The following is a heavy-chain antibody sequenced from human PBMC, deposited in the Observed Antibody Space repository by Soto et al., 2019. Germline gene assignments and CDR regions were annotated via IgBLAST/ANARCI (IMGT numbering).Heavy chain of an antibody. CDR3: ARVGYSSSWFWFFDL. Sequence: WETLSLTCIVSGGSMTNYYWRWIRQPPGKGLEWIGYIYYSGNTKYNPSLKSRVAISKDTSKNQFSLKLSSVTAADTAVYYCARVGYSSSWFWFFDLRGRGTLVTVYS. CDR2: IYYSGNT. D-gene: IGHD6-13*01. V-gene: IGHV4-59*01. CDR1: GGSMTNYY. J-gene: IGHJ2*01.